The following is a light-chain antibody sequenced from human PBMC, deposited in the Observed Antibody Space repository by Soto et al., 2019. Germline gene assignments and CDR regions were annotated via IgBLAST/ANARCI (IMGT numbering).Light chain of an antibody. CDR3: KSYPGSNTNV. Sequence: QSVLTQPPSASVTPGQRVTIYCSGSSSNIGNNTVHWYQQLPGMAPKLLIYSNNQRPSGVPDRFSGSKSGTSASLAISGVQSEDEADYFSKSYPGSNTNVFGSGTKLTVL. J-gene: IGLJ6*01. CDR2: SNN. CDR1: SSNIGNNT. V-gene: IGLV1-44*01.